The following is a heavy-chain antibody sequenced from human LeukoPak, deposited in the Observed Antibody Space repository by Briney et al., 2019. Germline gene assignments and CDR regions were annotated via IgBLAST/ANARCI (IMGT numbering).Heavy chain of an antibody. CDR1: GGSISSGGYY. D-gene: IGHD3-10*01. V-gene: IGHV4-31*03. CDR3: ARDRSGSGVLDY. Sequence: SETLSLTCTVSGGSISSGGYYWSWIRQHPGKGLEWIGYIYYSGSTYYNPSLKSRVTISVDTSKNQFSLKLSSVTAADTAVYYCARDRSGSGVLDYWGQGTLVTVSS. CDR2: IYYSGST. J-gene: IGHJ4*02.